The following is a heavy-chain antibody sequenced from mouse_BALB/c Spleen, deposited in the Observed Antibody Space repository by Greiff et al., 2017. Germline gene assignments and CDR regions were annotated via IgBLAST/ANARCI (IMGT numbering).Heavy chain of an antibody. CDR2: ISSGGST. CDR3: ARPNYYGSRHYAMDY. Sequence: EVQVVESGGGLVKPGGSLKLSCAASGFTFSSYAMSWVRQTPEKRLEWVASISSGGSTYYPDSVKGRFTISRDNARNILYLQMSSLRSEDTAMYYCARPNYYGSRHYAMDYWGQGTSVTVSS. J-gene: IGHJ4*01. V-gene: IGHV5-6-5*01. D-gene: IGHD1-1*01. CDR1: GFTFSSYA.